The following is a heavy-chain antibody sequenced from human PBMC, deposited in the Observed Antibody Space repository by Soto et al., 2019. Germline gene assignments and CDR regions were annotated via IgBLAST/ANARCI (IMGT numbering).Heavy chain of an antibody. J-gene: IGHJ6*02. CDR3: ARAVLRGGVDCTHGVCYDSSYYYGMDV. D-gene: IGHD2-8*01. V-gene: IGHV4-59*01. Sequence: SETLSLTCTVSGGSISSYYWSWIRQPPGKGLEWIGYICYSGSTNYNPSLKSRVTISVDTSKNQFSLKLSSVTAADTAVYYCARAVLRGGVDCTHGVCYDSSYYYGMDVWGQGNTVTVSS. CDR2: ICYSGST. CDR1: GGSISSYY.